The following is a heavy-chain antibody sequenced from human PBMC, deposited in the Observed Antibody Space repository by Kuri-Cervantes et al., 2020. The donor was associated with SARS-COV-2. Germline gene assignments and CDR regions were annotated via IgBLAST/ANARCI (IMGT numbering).Heavy chain of an antibody. CDR1: GFTFSGYA. Sequence: GGSRRPSGAASGFTFSGYAIHWAGQAPAKGLEWVEVISYDGSNKYYADSVKGRFTISRDNSKNTLYLQMNSLGAEDTAVEYCARDADDSSGYDYFDYWGQGTLVTVSS. J-gene: IGHJ4*02. D-gene: IGHD3-22*01. CDR2: ISYDGSNK. V-gene: IGHV3-30*14. CDR3: ARDADDSSGYDYFDY.